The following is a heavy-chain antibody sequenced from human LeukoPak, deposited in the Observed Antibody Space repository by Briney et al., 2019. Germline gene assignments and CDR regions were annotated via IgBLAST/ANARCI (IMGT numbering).Heavy chain of an antibody. CDR2: ITSSSSYI. CDR3: ARDRNYDILTGYSHYDAFDI. CDR1: GFTLTSYS. D-gene: IGHD3-9*01. Sequence: GRSLRPSSASSGFTLTSYSMNWVRSAPGKGLEWVSSITSSSSYIYYADSVKGPFTISRDNAKNPLYLQMNSLRAEDTAVYYCARDRNYDILTGYSHYDAFDIWGQGTMVTVSS. V-gene: IGHV3-21*01. J-gene: IGHJ3*02.